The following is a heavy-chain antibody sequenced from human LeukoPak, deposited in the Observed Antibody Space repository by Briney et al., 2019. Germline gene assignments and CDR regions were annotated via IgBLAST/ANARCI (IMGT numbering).Heavy chain of an antibody. CDR3: ARDVAVGLDY. CDR1: GYTFTSYA. J-gene: IGHJ4*02. V-gene: IGHV1-3*01. CDR2: INAGNGNT. D-gene: IGHD6-19*01. Sequence: EASVTVSCTASGYTFTSYAMHWVRQAPGQRLEWMGWINAGNGNTKYSQKFQGRVTITRDTSANTAYMELSSLRSEDTAVYYCARDVAVGLDYWGQGTLVTVSS.